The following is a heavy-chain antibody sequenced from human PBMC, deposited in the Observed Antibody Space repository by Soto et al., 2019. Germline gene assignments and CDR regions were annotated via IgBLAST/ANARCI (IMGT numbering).Heavy chain of an antibody. V-gene: IGHV1-69*13. Sequence: SVKVSCKASGGTFSSYAISWVRQAPGQGLEWMGGIIPIFGTANYAQKFQGRVTITADESTSTAYMELSSLRAEDTAVYYCAREDGVVGATSAFDYWGQGTLVTVSS. CDR2: IIPIFGTA. CDR1: GGTFSSYA. J-gene: IGHJ4*02. D-gene: IGHD1-26*01. CDR3: AREDGVVGATSAFDY.